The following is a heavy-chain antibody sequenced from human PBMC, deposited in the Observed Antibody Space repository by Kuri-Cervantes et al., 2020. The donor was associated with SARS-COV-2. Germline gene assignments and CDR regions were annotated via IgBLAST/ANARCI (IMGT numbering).Heavy chain of an antibody. V-gene: IGHV3-48*01. J-gene: IGHJ4*02. CDR1: GFTFSSYS. D-gene: IGHD3-22*01. CDR2: ISSNSSTI. CDR3: ASGLLYDSSVIGQAGSPRGGGIHY. Sequence: GESLKISCAASGFTFSSYSMNWVRQAPGKGLEWVSYISSNSSTIYYADSVKGRFTISRDNAKNSLYLQMNSLRAEDTAVYYCASGLLYDSSVIGQAGSPRGGGIHYWGQGTLVTVSS.